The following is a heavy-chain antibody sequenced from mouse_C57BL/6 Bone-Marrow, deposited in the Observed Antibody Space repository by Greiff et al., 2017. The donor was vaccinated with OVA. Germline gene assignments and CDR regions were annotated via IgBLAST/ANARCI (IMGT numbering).Heavy chain of an antibody. Sequence: EVMLVESGGGLVQSGRSLRLSCATSGFTFSDFYMEWVRQAPGKGLEWIAASRNEANDYTTAYSASVQGRFIVCRDTYHSLLYLQMNAMRAEDTVIYYCARGASRAMDDWGHGTSVTVSS. CDR3: ARGASRAMDD. CDR1: GFTFSDFY. CDR2: SRNEANDYTT. V-gene: IGHV7-1*01. D-gene: IGHD3-1*01. J-gene: IGHJ4*01.